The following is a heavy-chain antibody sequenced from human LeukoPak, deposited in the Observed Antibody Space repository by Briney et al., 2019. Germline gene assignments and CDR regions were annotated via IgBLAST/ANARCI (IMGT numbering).Heavy chain of an antibody. Sequence: GGSLRLSGAASGFTFSSYSMNWVRQAPGKGLEWVSSISSSSSYIYYADSVKGRFTISRDNAKNSLYLQMNSLRAEDTAVYYCARRQSLGWPFDYWGQGTLVTVSS. CDR2: ISSSSSYI. CDR3: ARRQSLGWPFDY. CDR1: GFTFSSYS. D-gene: IGHD6-19*01. J-gene: IGHJ4*02. V-gene: IGHV3-21*01.